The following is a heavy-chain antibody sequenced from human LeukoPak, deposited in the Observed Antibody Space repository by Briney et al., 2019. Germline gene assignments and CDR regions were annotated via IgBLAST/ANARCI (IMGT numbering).Heavy chain of an antibody. CDR2: VNWNGGST. J-gene: IGHJ4*02. CDR3: ARGGTVTTFDY. D-gene: IGHD4-11*01. V-gene: IGHV3-20*04. CDR1: GFTFDDYA. Sequence: GGSLRLSCAASGFTFDDYAMTWVRQPPGKGLERVSTVNWNGGSTSYADSVKGRFTISRDNAKNSLYLQMSSLRADDTAFYYCARGGTVTTFDYWGQGTLVTVSS.